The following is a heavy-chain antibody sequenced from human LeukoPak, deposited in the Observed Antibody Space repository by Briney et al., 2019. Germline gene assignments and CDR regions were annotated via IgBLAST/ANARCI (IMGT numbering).Heavy chain of an antibody. CDR3: ARETDSSDYAFDY. CDR2: ISSSGRTS. V-gene: IGHV3-48*03. J-gene: IGHJ4*02. Sequence: GGSLRLSCAASGFTFSSYEMHWVRQAPGKGLEWVSYISSSGRTSYYTDSVKGRFTISRDNAKNPLFLQMNSLRAEDTAVYYCARETDSSDYAFDYWGQGTLVTVSS. CDR1: GFTFSSYE. D-gene: IGHD3-22*01.